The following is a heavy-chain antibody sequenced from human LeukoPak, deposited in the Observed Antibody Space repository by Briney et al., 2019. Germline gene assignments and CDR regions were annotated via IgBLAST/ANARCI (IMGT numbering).Heavy chain of an antibody. Sequence: SVKVSCKASGYTFTSYGINWVRQAPGQGLEWMGRIIPILGIPNYAQKFQGRVTITADKSTSTASMELSSLRSEDTAVYYCARDPNIAVADFDYWGQGTLVTVSS. J-gene: IGHJ4*02. CDR2: IIPILGIP. D-gene: IGHD6-19*01. CDR1: GYTFTSYG. CDR3: ARDPNIAVADFDY. V-gene: IGHV1-69*04.